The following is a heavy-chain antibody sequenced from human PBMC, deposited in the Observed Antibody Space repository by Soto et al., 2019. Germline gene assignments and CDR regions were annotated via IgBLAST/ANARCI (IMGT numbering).Heavy chain of an antibody. V-gene: IGHV3-30*18. Sequence: QVQLVQSGGGVVQPGRSLRLSCAASGFDFNTYGLHWVRQAPGKGLEWVAGISFDGGNPYYADSVKGRFTISRDKANNTLYLQMNSLGAEDTATYYCAKDAIVTAAGSGGWFDPWGQGTLVIVSS. J-gene: IGHJ5*02. D-gene: IGHD6-13*01. CDR3: AKDAIVTAAGSGGWFDP. CDR1: GFDFNTYG. CDR2: ISFDGGNP.